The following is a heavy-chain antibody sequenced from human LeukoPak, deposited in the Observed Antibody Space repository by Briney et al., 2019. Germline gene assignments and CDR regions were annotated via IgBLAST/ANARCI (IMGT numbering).Heavy chain of an antibody. CDR2: IWDDGSKK. V-gene: IGHV3-33*06. CDR3: AKDGSDTAWAAYYYTDV. J-gene: IGHJ6*03. D-gene: IGHD5-18*01. Sequence: GRSLRLSCAASGFTFSGYGMHCVRQAPGKGLEWVAVIWDDGSKKYYADSVKGRFTISRDNSKNTLYLEMNSLRAEDTAVYYCAKDGSDTAWAAYYYTDVWGKGTTVTVSS. CDR1: GFTFSGYG.